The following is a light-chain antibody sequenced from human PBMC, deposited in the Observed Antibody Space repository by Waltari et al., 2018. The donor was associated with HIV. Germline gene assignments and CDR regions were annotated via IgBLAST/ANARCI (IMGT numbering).Light chain of an antibody. V-gene: IGLV8-61*01. CDR3: LLYVGTGIWV. Sequence: QTVVTQEPSFSVSPGGTVTLTCGLSSGSVSSRYYPSWYQKPPGLPPCTLIYDTKTRSSGVPDHFSGSIRGNKAALTITGAQSDDESDYYCLLYVGTGIWVFGGGTKLTVL. CDR1: SGSVSSRYY. J-gene: IGLJ3*02. CDR2: DTK.